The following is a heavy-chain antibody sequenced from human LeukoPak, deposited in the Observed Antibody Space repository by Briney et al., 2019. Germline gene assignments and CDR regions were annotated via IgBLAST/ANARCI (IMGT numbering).Heavy chain of an antibody. V-gene: IGHV1-18*01. CDR2: IRVYNGDT. CDR1: GHTFTSYG. Sequence: GASVKVSCKASGHTFTSYGISWVRQAPGQGLEWMGWIRVYNGDTNYAQKLQGRVTMTTDTSTSTAYMELRSLRSDDTAVYCCATGYCSSTNCRIDYWGQGTLVSVSS. D-gene: IGHD2-2*03. CDR3: ATGYCSSTNCRIDY. J-gene: IGHJ4*02.